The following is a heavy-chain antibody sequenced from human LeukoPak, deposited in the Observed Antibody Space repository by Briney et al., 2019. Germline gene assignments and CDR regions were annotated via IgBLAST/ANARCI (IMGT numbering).Heavy chain of an antibody. V-gene: IGHV3-7*01. CDR2: IKENGNEQ. CDR1: GFTFSSYW. Sequence: GGSLRLSCEASGFTFSSYWMSWVRQAPGKGPEWVAHIKENGNEQYYADSVKGRFTISRDDVKQSLCLQMNSLRAEDTAVYYCARGPGDFDASDIWGQGTMVTVSS. D-gene: IGHD1-14*01. J-gene: IGHJ3*02. CDR3: ARGPGDFDASDI.